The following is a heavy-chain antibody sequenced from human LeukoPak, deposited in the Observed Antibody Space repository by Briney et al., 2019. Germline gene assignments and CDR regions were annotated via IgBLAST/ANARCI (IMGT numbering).Heavy chain of an antibody. CDR1: GFTFSSYA. CDR3: AKDRRRVGATLYIFDY. CDR2: TSGSGGST. Sequence: GGSLRLSCAASGFTFSSYAMSWVRQAPGKGLEWVSATSGSGGSTYYADSVKGRFTISRDNSKNTLYLQMNSLRAEDTAVYYCAKDRRRVGATLYIFDYWGQGTLVTVSS. D-gene: IGHD1-26*01. V-gene: IGHV3-23*01. J-gene: IGHJ4*02.